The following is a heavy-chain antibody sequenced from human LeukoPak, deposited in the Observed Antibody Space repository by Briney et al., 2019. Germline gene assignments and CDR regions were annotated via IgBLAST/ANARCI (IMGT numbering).Heavy chain of an antibody. CDR3: ARDVSLIPGY. CDR1: GFTFSSYT. D-gene: IGHD2-21*01. CDR2: ISGGGGST. V-gene: IGHV3-23*01. J-gene: IGHJ4*02. Sequence: GGSLRLSRAASGFTFSSYTMSWVRLAPGKGLEWVSAISGGGGSTYYADSVKGRFTISRDNSKNTLYLQMNSLRAEDTAVYYCARDVSLIPGYWGQGTLVTVSS.